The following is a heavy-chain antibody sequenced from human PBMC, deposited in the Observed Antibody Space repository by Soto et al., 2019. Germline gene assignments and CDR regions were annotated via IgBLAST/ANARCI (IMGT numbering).Heavy chain of an antibody. CDR1: GYTFTSYY. CDR2: INPSGGST. Sequence: QVQLVQSGAEVKKPGASVKVSCKASGYTFTSYYMHWVRQAPGQGLEWMGIINPSGGSTSYAQKFQGRVTMTRDTSTSTVYMELSSRRSEDTAVYYCARDHCSGGSCYPEYFQHWGQGTLVTVSS. V-gene: IGHV1-46*01. D-gene: IGHD2-15*01. CDR3: ARDHCSGGSCYPEYFQH. J-gene: IGHJ1*01.